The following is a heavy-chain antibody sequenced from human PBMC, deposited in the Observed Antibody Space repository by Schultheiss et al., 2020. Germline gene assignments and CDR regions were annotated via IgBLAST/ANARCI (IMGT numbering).Heavy chain of an antibody. CDR2: IWYDGSNE. Sequence: GGSLRLSCAASGVTFSSYAMHWVRQAPGKGLEWVAVIWYDGSNEYYADSVKGRFTISRDNSKNTLFLQMNSLRAEDTAVYYCASSSGYDYWGQGTLVTVSS. J-gene: IGHJ4*02. CDR1: GVTFSSYA. D-gene: IGHD5-12*01. V-gene: IGHV3-33*01. CDR3: ASSSGYDY.